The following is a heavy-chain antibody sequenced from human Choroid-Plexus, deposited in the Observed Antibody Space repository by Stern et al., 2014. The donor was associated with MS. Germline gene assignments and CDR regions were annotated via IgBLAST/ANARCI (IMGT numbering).Heavy chain of an antibody. CDR1: GGSFSGYY. J-gene: IGHJ6*02. D-gene: IGHD2-2*01. Sequence: QVQLQQWGAGLLKPSETLSLTCAVYGGSFSGYYWSWIRQSPGKGLEWIGEIDRGGDPNYKPTLKIGFTISIDRSNHHPSLMRIAVTAADTAIYYCVRERCSNTRCYGGRFGYYYYGMDVWGQGTTVTVSS. CDR3: VRERCSNTRCYGGRFGYYYYGMDV. V-gene: IGHV4-34*01. CDR2: IDRGGDP.